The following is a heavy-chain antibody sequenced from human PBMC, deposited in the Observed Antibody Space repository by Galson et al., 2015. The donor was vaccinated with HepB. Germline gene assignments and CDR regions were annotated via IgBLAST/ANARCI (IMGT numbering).Heavy chain of an antibody. CDR2: INPNSGGT. Sequence: SVKVSCKASGYTFTGYYMHWVRQAPGQGLEWMGRINPNSGGTNYAQKFQGRVTMTRDTSISTAYMELSRLRSDDTAVYYCAREGALRYFDWLPPEYYYGMDVWGQGTTVTVSS. J-gene: IGHJ6*02. CDR3: AREGALRYFDWLPPEYYYGMDV. V-gene: IGHV1-2*06. CDR1: GYTFTGYY. D-gene: IGHD3-9*01.